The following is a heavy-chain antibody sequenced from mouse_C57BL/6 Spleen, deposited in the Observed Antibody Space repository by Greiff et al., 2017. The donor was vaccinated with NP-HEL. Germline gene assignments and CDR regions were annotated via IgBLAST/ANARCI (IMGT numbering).Heavy chain of an antibody. CDR3: AREGDPAGFAY. CDR1: GFTFSDYG. V-gene: IGHV5-17*01. CDR2: ISSGSSTI. Sequence: EVMLVESGGGLVKPGGSLKLSCAASGFTFSDYGMHWVRQAPEKGLEWVAYISSGSSTIYYADTVKGRFTISRDNAKNTLFLQMTSLRSEDTAMYYCAREGDPAGFAYWGQGTLVTVSA. J-gene: IGHJ3*01. D-gene: IGHD3-3*01.